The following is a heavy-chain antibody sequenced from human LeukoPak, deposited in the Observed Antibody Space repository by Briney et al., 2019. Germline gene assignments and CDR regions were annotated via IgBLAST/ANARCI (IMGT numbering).Heavy chain of an antibody. CDR1: GYSISSGYY. CDR3: ARGQLWLHWVDY. Sequence: NPSETLSLTCTVSGYSISSGYYWGWIRPPPGKGLEWIGSIYHSGSTYYNPSLKSRVTISVDTSKNQFSLKLSSVTAADTAVYYCARGQLWLHWVDYWGQGTLVTVSS. J-gene: IGHJ4*02. D-gene: IGHD5-18*01. V-gene: IGHV4-38-2*02. CDR2: IYHSGST.